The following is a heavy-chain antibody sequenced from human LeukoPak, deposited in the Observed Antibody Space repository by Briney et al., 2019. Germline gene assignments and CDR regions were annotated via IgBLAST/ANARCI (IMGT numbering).Heavy chain of an antibody. D-gene: IGHD3-3*01. Sequence: GGSLRLSCAASGFTFCSYSMNWVRQAPGKGLEWVSSISSSSSYIYYADSVKGRFTISRDNARNSLYLQMNSLRAEDTAVYYCAILLRSVAFDIWGQGTMVTVSS. J-gene: IGHJ3*02. CDR1: GFTFCSYS. CDR2: ISSSSSYI. CDR3: AILLRSVAFDI. V-gene: IGHV3-21*01.